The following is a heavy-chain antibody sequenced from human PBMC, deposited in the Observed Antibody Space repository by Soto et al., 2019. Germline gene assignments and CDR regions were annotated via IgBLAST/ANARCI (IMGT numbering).Heavy chain of an antibody. D-gene: IGHD1-26*01. V-gene: IGHV3-21*01. CDR1: GFTFSSYS. CDR2: ISSSSSYI. Sequence: PGGSLRLSCAASGFTFSSYSMNWVRQAPGKGLEWVSSISSSSSYIYYADSVKGRFTISSDNAKNSLYLQMNSLSAEDTAVYYCAGGGSSIVGATTPHGDHWFDPWGQGTLVTVSS. J-gene: IGHJ5*02. CDR3: AGGGSSIVGATTPHGDHWFDP.